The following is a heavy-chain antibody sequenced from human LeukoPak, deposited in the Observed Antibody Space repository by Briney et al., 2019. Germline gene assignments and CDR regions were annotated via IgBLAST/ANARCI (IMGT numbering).Heavy chain of an antibody. D-gene: IGHD1-26*01. J-gene: IGHJ4*02. Sequence: SETLSLSCDVYGGSFSGYYWSWICQPPGKGPEWIGEINHSGSTNYNPSLKSRVTISEDKSRNQFSLRLSSVTAADTAVYYCARVRFDSGSYYFDYWGQGTLVTVSS. V-gene: IGHV4-34*01. CDR3: ARVRFDSGSYYFDY. CDR2: INHSGST. CDR1: GGSFSGYY.